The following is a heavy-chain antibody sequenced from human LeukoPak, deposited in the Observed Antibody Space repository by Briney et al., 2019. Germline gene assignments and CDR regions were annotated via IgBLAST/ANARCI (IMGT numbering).Heavy chain of an antibody. Sequence: SETLSLTCTLSGGSITITTYYWGWIRQPPGKGLEWIGSSYYSGSTYYNPSLKSRVTISVDTSKNQFSLRLSSVTAADTAVYYCARHGDSSGYYRNFDYWGQGTLVTVSS. CDR1: GGSITITTYY. J-gene: IGHJ4*02. V-gene: IGHV4-39*01. CDR2: SYYSGST. CDR3: ARHGDSSGYYRNFDY. D-gene: IGHD3-22*01.